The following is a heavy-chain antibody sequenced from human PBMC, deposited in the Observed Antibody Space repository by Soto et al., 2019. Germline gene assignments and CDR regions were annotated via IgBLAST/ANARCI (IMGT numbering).Heavy chain of an antibody. CDR1: GFTFSNYA. D-gene: IGHD6-25*01. Sequence: QAGGSLRLSCTASGFTFSNYAMSGVRQAPGMGLEWVSTISDSGVNTFFGDSMKDRFTISRDNSKSTVYLQLNTVRAEDTAIYYCARAIGADFFDYWGQGTLVTVSS. J-gene: IGHJ4*02. CDR3: ARAIGADFFDY. CDR2: ISDSGVNT. V-gene: IGHV3-23*01.